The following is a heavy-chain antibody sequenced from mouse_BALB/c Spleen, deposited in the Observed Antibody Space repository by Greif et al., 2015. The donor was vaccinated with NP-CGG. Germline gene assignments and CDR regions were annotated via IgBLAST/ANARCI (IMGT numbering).Heavy chain of an antibody. CDR2: IYPGSGNT. CDR3: ARGTWYRYAWFAY. Sequence: VQLQQSGAELARPGASVKLSCKASGYTFTDYYINWVKQRTGQGLEWIGEIYPGSGNTYYNEKFKGKATLTADKSSSTAYMQLSSLTSEDSAVYFCARGTWYRYAWFAYWGQGTLVTVSA. CDR1: GYTFTDYY. V-gene: IGHV1-77*01. J-gene: IGHJ3*01. D-gene: IGHD2-14*01.